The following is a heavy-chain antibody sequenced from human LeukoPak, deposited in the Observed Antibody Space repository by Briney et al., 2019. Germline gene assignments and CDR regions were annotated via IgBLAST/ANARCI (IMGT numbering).Heavy chain of an antibody. CDR1: GYSISRGYS. CDR3: AREDYYNSGGYYLDY. CDR2: IYHSGST. J-gene: IGHJ4*02. V-gene: IGHV4-38-2*02. D-gene: IGHD3-22*01. Sequence: SETLSLTCTVSGYSISRGYSWGWIRQPPGKGLEWIGNIYHSGSTNYSPSLKSRVTISVDTSKNQFSLKLSSVTAADTAVYFCAREDYYNSGGYYLDYWGQGTLVTVSS.